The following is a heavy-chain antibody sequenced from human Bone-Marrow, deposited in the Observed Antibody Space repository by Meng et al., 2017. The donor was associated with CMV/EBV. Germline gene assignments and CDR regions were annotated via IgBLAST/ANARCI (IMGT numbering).Heavy chain of an antibody. CDR2: INPSGGST. CDR1: GYTFTSYY. V-gene: IGHV1-46*01. D-gene: IGHD6-13*01. Sequence: ASVKVSCKASGYTFTSYYMHWVRQAPGQGLEWMGIINPSGGSTSYAQKFQGRVTMTRDTSISTAYMELSRLRSDDTAVYYCARGAAAGPYMWWFDPWGQGTLVTVSS. CDR3: ARGAAAGPYMWWFDP. J-gene: IGHJ5*02.